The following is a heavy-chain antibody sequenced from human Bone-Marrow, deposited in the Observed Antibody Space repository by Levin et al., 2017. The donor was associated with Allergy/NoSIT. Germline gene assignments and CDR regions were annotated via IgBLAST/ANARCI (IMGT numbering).Heavy chain of an antibody. V-gene: IGHV3-30-3*01. J-gene: IGHJ5*02. D-gene: IGHD3-10*01. Sequence: GGSLRLSCSASGSGFTFSSFAMFWVRQAPGKGLEWLSFISYDTTKRYYADSVKGRFTISRDNSENILYLQMNSLRTEDTAVYYCARGFGSGGYYPAFDPWGQGTLVTVSS. CDR1: GSGFTFSSFA. CDR3: ARGFGSGGYYPAFDP. CDR2: ISYDTTKR.